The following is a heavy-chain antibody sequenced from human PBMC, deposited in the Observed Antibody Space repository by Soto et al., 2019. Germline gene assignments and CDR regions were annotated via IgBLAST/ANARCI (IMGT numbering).Heavy chain of an antibody. J-gene: IGHJ5*02. CDR1: GDSLSNRDYY. V-gene: IGHV4-39*01. CDR3: VRYQLRSRWFDP. D-gene: IGHD1-1*01. Sequence: SETLSLTCTVSGDSLSNRDYYWTWIRQSPEKGLDWIGNIDYSGTTWYSPSLKSRVTISLDMSENQFSLALNSLTAADTAVYYCVRYQLRSRWFDPWGQGILVTVSS. CDR2: IDYSGTT.